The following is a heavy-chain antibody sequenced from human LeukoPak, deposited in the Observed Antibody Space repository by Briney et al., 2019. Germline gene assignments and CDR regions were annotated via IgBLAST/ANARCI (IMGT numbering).Heavy chain of an antibody. V-gene: IGHV3-23*01. D-gene: IGHD2-2*01. Sequence: GGSLRLSCAASGFTFNNYDMSWVRQAPGKGLEWVSTISGSGGTTFYADSVKGRFTISRDNSENTLYLQINSLRAEDMALYYCAKSSDGSTSFDQWGQGTLVTVSS. J-gene: IGHJ4*02. CDR1: GFTFNNYD. CDR2: ISGSGGTT. CDR3: AKSSDGSTSFDQ.